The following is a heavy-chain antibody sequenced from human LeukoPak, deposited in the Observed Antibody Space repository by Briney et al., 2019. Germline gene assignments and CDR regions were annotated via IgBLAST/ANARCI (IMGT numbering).Heavy chain of an antibody. J-gene: IGHJ6*03. CDR2: INPDSGGT. CDR1: GYTFTANY. D-gene: IGHD6-13*01. V-gene: IGHV1-2*02. Sequence: ASVKVSCKTSGYTFTANYIHWVRQAPGQGLEWMGWINPDSGGTNFAQKFQGRVTMTRDTSISTAYMELSRLRSDDTAVYYCAREREYSSSWQHYYYYYYMDVWGKGTTVTVSS. CDR3: AREREYSSSWQHYYYYYYMDV.